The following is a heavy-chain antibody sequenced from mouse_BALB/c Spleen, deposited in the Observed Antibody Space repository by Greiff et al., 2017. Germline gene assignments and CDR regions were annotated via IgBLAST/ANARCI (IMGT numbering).Heavy chain of an antibody. V-gene: IGHV1-15*01. D-gene: IGHD1-1*01. J-gene: IGHJ2*01. CDR3: TRWSNYYGSSLYYFDY. Sequence: VQLQQSGAELVRPGASVTLSCKASGYTFTDYEMHWVKQTPVHGLEWIGAIDPETGGTAYNQKFKGKATLTADKSSSTAYMELRSLTSEDSAVYYCTRWSNYYGSSLYYFDYWGQGTTLTVSS. CDR2: IDPETGGT. CDR1: GYTFTDYE.